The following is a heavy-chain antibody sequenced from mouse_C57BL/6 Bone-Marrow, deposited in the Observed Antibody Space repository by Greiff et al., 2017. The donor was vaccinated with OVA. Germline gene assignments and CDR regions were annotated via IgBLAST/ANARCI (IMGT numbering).Heavy chain of an antibody. CDR2: ISSGGSYT. J-gene: IGHJ4*01. D-gene: IGHD1-1*02. CDR1: GFTFSSYG. V-gene: IGHV5-6*01. CDR3: ARLWELPYYYAMYY. Sequence: EVMLVESGGDLVKPGGSLKLSCAASGFTFSSYGMSWVRQTPDKRLEWVATISSGGSYTYYPDSVKGRFTISSDNAKHTLYLQMSSRKSEDTAMYYCARLWELPYYYAMYYWGQGTSVTVSS.